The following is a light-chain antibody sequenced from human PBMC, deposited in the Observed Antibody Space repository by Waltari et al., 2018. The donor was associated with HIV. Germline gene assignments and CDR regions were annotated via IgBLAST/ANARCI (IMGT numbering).Light chain of an antibody. J-gene: IGLJ1*01. CDR3: NSYVGSNNYI. V-gene: IGLV2-8*01. Sequence: QSALTQPPSASGSPGQSVTISCTGTSSDVGGYNYVSWYQHHPGKAPTLMIYEVSKRPSGVPDRCSGSKSGNTASLTVSGLQAEDEADYYCNSYVGSNNYIFGTGTKVTVL. CDR2: EVS. CDR1: SSDVGGYNY.